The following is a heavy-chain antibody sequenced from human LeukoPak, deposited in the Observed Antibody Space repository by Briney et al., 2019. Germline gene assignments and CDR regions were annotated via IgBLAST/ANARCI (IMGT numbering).Heavy chain of an antibody. V-gene: IGHV3-21*01. Sequence: PGGSLRLSCAASGFTFSSYSMNWVRQALGNALDWVSSISSISTYIYYADSVKGRFTISRDNSMNSLYLQMNSLRAEDTAVYYCARGGYCSSTSCYFWFDPWGQGTLVTVSS. CDR3: ARGGYCSSTSCYFWFDP. D-gene: IGHD2-2*01. CDR2: ISSISTYI. J-gene: IGHJ5*02. CDR1: GFTFSSYS.